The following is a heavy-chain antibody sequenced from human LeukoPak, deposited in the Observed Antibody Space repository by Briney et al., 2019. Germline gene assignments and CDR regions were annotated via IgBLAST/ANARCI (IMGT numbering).Heavy chain of an antibody. CDR3: ARAPLGTIFGDV. D-gene: IGHD3-3*01. V-gene: IGHV1-2*02. CDR1: GYTFTGYY. CDR2: INPNSGGT. J-gene: IGHJ6*04. Sequence: ASVKVSCKASGYTFTGYYMHWVRQAPGQGLEWMGWINPNSGGTNYAQKFQGRVTMTRDTSISTAYMELSRLRSDDTAVHYCARAPLGTIFGDVWGKGTTVTVSS.